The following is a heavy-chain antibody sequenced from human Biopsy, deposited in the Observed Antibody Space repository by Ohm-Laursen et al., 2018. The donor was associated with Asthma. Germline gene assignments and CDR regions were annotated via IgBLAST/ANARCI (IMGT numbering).Heavy chain of an antibody. V-gene: IGHV3-9*01. CDR1: GFSFDDCA. Sequence: SLRLSCAAPGFSFDDCAMHWVRQAPGKGLEWVSSISWNSGNMDYADSVKGRFTISRDNAKNSLYLQMQSLRPEDTAFYYCAKSADYYDSTDYLDFWGRGTLVTASS. J-gene: IGHJ4*01. D-gene: IGHD3-22*01. CDR3: AKSADYYDSTDYLDF. CDR2: ISWNSGNM.